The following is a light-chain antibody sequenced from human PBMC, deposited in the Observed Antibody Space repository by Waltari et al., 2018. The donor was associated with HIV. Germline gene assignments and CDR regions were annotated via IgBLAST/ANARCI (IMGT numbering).Light chain of an antibody. CDR1: SSDVGGYNY. Sequence: QSALTQPASVSGSPGQSITISCTGTSSDVGGYNYVSWYQKHPGKAPKLMIYDVSNRPSGVSNRFSGSKSGKTASLTISGLQADDEADYYCRSYTSSSTSCYVFGTGTKVTVL. J-gene: IGLJ1*01. CDR3: RSYTSSSTSCYV. V-gene: IGLV2-14*03. CDR2: DVS.